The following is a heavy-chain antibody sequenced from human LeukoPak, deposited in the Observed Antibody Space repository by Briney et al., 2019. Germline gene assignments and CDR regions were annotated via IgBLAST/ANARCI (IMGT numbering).Heavy chain of an antibody. V-gene: IGHV3-30*18. J-gene: IGHJ3*02. CDR1: GFTVSSYG. CDR2: ISHDGRSK. Sequence: GRSLRLSCAASGFTVSSYGMHWVRQAPGKGLEWVAVISHDGRSKFYADSVKGRFSISRDDSKNTLNLEMNSLRAEDTAVYYCAKEHDDFEIWGQGTMVTVS. CDR3: AKEHDDFEI.